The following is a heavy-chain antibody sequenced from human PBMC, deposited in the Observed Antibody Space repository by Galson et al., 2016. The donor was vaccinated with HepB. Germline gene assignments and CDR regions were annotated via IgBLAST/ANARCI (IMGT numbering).Heavy chain of an antibody. CDR2: YRGST. D-gene: IGHD3-22*01. J-gene: IGHJ4*02. Sequence: YRGSTNYNPSLKSRVTISVDTSKNQFSLKLTSVTAADTAVYYYARGLGINYYDSSGYVYWGQGTLVTVSS. V-gene: IGHV4-59*09. CDR3: ARGLGINYYDSSGYVY.